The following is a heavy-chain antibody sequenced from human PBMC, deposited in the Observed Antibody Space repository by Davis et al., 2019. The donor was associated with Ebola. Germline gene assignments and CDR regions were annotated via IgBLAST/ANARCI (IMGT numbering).Heavy chain of an antibody. V-gene: IGHV4-34*01. J-gene: IGHJ3*02. CDR3: ARENTLIQWVDAFDI. Sequence: MPGGSLRLSCEVSGFTFSSYSINWVRQAPGKGLEWIGEINHSGSTNYNPSLKSRVTISVDTSKNQFSLKLTSVTAADTAVYYCARENTLIQWVDAFDIWGQGTMVTVSS. D-gene: IGHD3-9*01. CDR1: GFTFSSYS. CDR2: INHSGST.